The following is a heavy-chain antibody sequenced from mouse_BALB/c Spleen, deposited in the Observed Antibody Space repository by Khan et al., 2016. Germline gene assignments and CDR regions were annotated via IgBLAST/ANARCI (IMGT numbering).Heavy chain of an antibody. V-gene: IGHV1S135*01. J-gene: IGHJ2*01. D-gene: IGHD1-1*01. CDR1: GYAFTSYN. CDR3: AREGITTVVAKGLDY. CDR2: IDPYNGGT. Sequence: LKQSGPELVKPGASVKVSCKASGYAFTSYNMYWVKQSHGKSLEWIGYIDPYNGGTSYSQKFKGKATLTVDKSSSTAYMHLNSLTSEDSAVYYCAREGITTVVAKGLDYWGQGTTLTVSS.